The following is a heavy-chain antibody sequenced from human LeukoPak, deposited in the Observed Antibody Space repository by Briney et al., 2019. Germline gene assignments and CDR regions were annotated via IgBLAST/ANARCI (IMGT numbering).Heavy chain of an antibody. V-gene: IGHV3-74*01. Sequence: GGSLRLSCAASGFTFSSYWMHWVRQAPGKGLVWVSRINSDGSSTSYADSVKGRFTISRDNAKNTLYLQMNSLRAEDTAVYYCARESKESRSWYPDQKRFDPWGQGTLVTVSS. J-gene: IGHJ5*02. CDR2: INSDGSST. D-gene: IGHD6-13*01. CDR1: GFTFSSYW. CDR3: ARESKESRSWYPDQKRFDP.